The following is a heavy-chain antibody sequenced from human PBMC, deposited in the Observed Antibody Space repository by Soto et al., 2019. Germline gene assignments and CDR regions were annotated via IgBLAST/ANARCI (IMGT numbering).Heavy chain of an antibody. Sequence: QVQLVQSGAEVKKPGASVKVSCKASGYTFTSYDINWVRQATGQGLEWMGWMNPNSGNTGYAQKFQGRVTMTRNTSISTAYMELSSLRSEDTAVYYCARGREVAGQWLAYFYYYYGMDVWGQGTTVTVSS. CDR3: ARGREVAGQWLAYFYYYYGMDV. CDR2: MNPNSGNT. D-gene: IGHD6-19*01. J-gene: IGHJ6*02. CDR1: GYTFTSYD. V-gene: IGHV1-8*01.